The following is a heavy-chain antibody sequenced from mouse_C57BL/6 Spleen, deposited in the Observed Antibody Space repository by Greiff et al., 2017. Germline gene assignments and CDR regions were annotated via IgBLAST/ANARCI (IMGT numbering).Heavy chain of an antibody. V-gene: IGHV1-54*01. CDR3: ARDERYYFDY. CDR1: GYAFTNYL. Sequence: VQLQQSGAELVRPGTSVKVSCKASGYAFTNYLIEWVKQRPGQGLEWIGVINPGSGGTNYNEKFKGKATLTADKSSSTAYMQLSSLTSEDSAVYFCARDERYYFDYWGQGTTLTFSS. J-gene: IGHJ2*01. CDR2: INPGSGGT.